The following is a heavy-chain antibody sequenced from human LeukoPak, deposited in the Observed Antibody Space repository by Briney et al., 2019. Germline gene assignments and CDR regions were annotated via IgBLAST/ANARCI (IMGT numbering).Heavy chain of an antibody. J-gene: IGHJ5*02. CDR3: ARGLYYCPLYYYGSGSYYRGNWFDP. CDR2: INHSGST. Sequence: SETLSLTCAVYGGSFSGYYWSWIRQPPGKGLEWIGEINHSGSTNYNPSLKSRVTISVGTSKNQFSLKLSSVTAADTAVYYCARGLYYCPLYYYGSGSYYRGNWFDPWGQGTLVTVSS. D-gene: IGHD3-10*01. V-gene: IGHV4-34*01. CDR1: GGSFSGYY.